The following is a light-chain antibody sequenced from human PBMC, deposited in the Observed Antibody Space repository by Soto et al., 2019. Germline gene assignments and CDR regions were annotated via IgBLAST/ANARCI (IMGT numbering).Light chain of an antibody. Sequence: QSALTQPASVSGSPGQSITISCTGNDSDIGDYNYVSWYQQHPGKVPKLILYELRYRPSGVSSRFSGSKSGNTASLTIAGLQTEDEAEYYCSSYTIRDIPVVFGGGTKLTVL. CDR3: SSYTIRDIPVV. V-gene: IGLV2-14*01. CDR2: ELR. CDR1: DSDIGDYNY. J-gene: IGLJ2*01.